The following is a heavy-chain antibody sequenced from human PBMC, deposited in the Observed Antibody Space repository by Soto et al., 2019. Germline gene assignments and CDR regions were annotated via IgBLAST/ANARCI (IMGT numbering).Heavy chain of an antibody. CDR2: IIPIFGTA. CDR3: ARDYLYSSGYYYYGMDV. Sequence: GDSVKVSCKASGGTFSSYAISWVRQAPGQGLEWMGGIIPIFGTANYAQKFQGRVTITADESTSTAYMELSSLRSEDTAVYYCARDYLYSSGYYYYGMDVWGQGTKVTVFS. CDR1: GGTFSSYA. J-gene: IGHJ6*02. D-gene: IGHD6-19*01. V-gene: IGHV1-69*13.